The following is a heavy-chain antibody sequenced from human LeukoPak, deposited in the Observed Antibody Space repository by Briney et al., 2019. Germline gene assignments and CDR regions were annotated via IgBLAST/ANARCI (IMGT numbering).Heavy chain of an antibody. CDR3: ARHLGAAVGRIDY. CDR1: GDSITSSSYY. J-gene: IGHJ4*02. Sequence: SETLSLTCTASGDSITSSSYYWGWIRELPGKALEWIGSIYYSGSTYYNPSLKSRVTISVDTSKNQFSLNLSSATAADTAVYYCARHLGAAVGRIDYWGQGTLVTVSS. CDR2: IYYSGST. D-gene: IGHD6-13*01. V-gene: IGHV4-39*01.